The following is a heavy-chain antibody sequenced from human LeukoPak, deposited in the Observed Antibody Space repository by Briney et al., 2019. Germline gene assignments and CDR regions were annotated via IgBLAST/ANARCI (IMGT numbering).Heavy chain of an antibody. CDR1: GGSISSGSYY. Sequence: TPSQTLSLTCTVSGGSISSGSYYWSWIRQPAGKGLEWIGRIYTSGSTDYNPSLKSRVTISLDTSKNQFSLKLNSVTAADTAVYYCARVGPSYYYYMDVWGKGTTVTVSS. V-gene: IGHV4-61*02. J-gene: IGHJ6*03. CDR3: ARVGPSYYYYMDV. CDR2: IYTSGST.